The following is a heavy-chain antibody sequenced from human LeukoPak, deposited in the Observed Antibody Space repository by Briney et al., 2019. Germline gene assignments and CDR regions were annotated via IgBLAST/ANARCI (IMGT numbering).Heavy chain of an antibody. CDR3: ARGSDSSGYYYHWYFDL. V-gene: IGHV4-61*02. CDR1: GGSISSSSYY. Sequence: SETLSLTCTVSGGSISSSSYYWGWIRQPAGKGLEWIGRIYTSGSTNYNPSLKSRVTMSVDTSKNQFSLKLSSVTAADTAVYYCARGSDSSGYYYHWYFDLWGRGTLVTVSS. J-gene: IGHJ2*01. CDR2: IYTSGST. D-gene: IGHD3-22*01.